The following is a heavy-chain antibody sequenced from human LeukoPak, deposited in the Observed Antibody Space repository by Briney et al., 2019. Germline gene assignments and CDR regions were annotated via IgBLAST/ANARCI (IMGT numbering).Heavy chain of an antibody. CDR2: ISSSSSYI. Sequence: GGSLRLSCAASGFTFSSYSMNWVRQAPGKGLEWVSSISSSSSYIYYADSVKGRFTISRDNAKNSLYLQMNSLRAEDTAVYYCARAWSSRGYSGYDYYFDYWGQGTLVTVSS. D-gene: IGHD5-12*01. J-gene: IGHJ4*02. CDR1: GFTFSSYS. V-gene: IGHV3-21*01. CDR3: ARAWSSRGYSGYDYYFDY.